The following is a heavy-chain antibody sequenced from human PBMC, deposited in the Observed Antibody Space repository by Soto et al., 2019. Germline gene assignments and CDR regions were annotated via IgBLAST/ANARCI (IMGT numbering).Heavy chain of an antibody. V-gene: IGHV4-30-2*01. D-gene: IGHD2-15*01. Sequence: SETVSLTCAVSGGSISSGGYSWSWIRQPPGKGLEWIGYIYHSGSTYYNPSLKSRVTISVDRSKNQFSLKLSSVTAADTAVYYCAREVVAATNWFDPWGQGILVTVSS. CDR3: AREVVAATNWFDP. CDR2: IYHSGST. CDR1: GGSISSGGYS. J-gene: IGHJ5*02.